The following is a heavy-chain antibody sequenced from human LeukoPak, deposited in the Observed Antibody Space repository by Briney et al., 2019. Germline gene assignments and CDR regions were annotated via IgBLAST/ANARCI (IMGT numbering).Heavy chain of an antibody. V-gene: IGHV3-23*01. J-gene: IGHJ4*02. CDR1: GFTVSSNY. Sequence: GGSLRLSCAVSGFTVSSNYMSWVRQAPGKGLEWVSAIRSSGGSTDYADSVKGRFTISRDNSKNILYLQMNSLRAEDTAVYYCASKIGYCSSVSCYLDYWGQGTLVTVSS. CDR2: IRSSGGST. D-gene: IGHD2-15*01. CDR3: ASKIGYCSSVSCYLDY.